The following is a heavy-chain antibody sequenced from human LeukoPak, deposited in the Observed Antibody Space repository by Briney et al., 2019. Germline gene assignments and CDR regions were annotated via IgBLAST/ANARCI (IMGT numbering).Heavy chain of an antibody. CDR1: GFTFDDYA. CDR3: ARGLYQFDY. CDR2: ISWNSGSI. V-gene: IGHV3-9*01. D-gene: IGHD2-2*01. Sequence: GGSLRLSCAASGFTFDDYAMHWVRQAPGKGLEWVSGISWNSGSIGYADSVKGRFTISRDNSKNTLYLQMNSLRAEDTAVYYCARGLYQFDYWGQGTLVTVSS. J-gene: IGHJ4*02.